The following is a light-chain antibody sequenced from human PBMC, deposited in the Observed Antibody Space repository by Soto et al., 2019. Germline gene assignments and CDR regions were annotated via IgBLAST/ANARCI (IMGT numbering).Light chain of an antibody. CDR1: QGISSA. Sequence: AIQLTQSPSSLSASVGDRVTITCRASQGISSALAWYQKKPGKAPKLLVYDASSLESGVPSRFGCSGSGTDFTLTISSLQPEDFATDYCQHFNSYPITFCQGTRLEIK. CDR3: QHFNSYPIT. CDR2: DAS. J-gene: IGKJ5*01. V-gene: IGKV1-13*02.